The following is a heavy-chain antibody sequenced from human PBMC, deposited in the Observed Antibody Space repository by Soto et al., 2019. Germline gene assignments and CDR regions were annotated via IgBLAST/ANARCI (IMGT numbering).Heavy chain of an antibody. V-gene: IGHV1-18*04. Sequence: AASVKVSCKASGYTFTSYGISWVRQAPGQGLEWMGWISAYNGNTNYAQKLQGRVTMTTDTSTSTAYMELRSLRSDDTAVYYCARDGNIVVVVAATTYYGMDVWGQGTTVTVSS. D-gene: IGHD2-15*01. CDR2: ISAYNGNT. J-gene: IGHJ6*02. CDR1: GYTFTSYG. CDR3: ARDGNIVVVVAATTYYGMDV.